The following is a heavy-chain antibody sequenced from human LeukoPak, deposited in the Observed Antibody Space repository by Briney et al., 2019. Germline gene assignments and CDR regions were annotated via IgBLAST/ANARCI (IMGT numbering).Heavy chain of an antibody. CDR3: AREGSGVAGHFDY. CDR1: GFTVSSNY. V-gene: IGHV3-21*01. CDR2: ISSSSSYI. Sequence: GGSLRLSCAASGFTVSSNYMSWVRQAPGKGLEWVSSISSSSSYIYYADSVKGRFTISRDNAKNSLYLQMNSLRAEDTAVYYCAREGSGVAGHFDYWGQGTLVTVSS. J-gene: IGHJ4*02. D-gene: IGHD6-19*01.